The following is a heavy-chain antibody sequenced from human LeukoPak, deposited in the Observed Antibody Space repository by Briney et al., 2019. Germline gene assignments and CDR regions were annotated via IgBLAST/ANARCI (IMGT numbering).Heavy chain of an antibody. CDR2: IRYDGSNK. D-gene: IGHD3-10*01. Sequence: GGSLRLSCAASGFTFSSYGMHWVRQAPGKGLEWVAFIRYDGSNKYYADSVKGRFTISRDNSKNTLYLQMNSLRAEDTAVYYCAKPTYYFGSGGYYFDYWGQGTLVTVSS. CDR1: GFTFSSYG. V-gene: IGHV3-30*02. CDR3: AKPTYYFGSGGYYFDY. J-gene: IGHJ4*02.